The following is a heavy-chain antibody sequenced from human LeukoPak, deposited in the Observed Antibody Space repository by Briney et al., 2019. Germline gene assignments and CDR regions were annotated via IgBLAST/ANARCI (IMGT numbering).Heavy chain of an antibody. CDR1: GFTFSSNS. J-gene: IGHJ3*02. CDR3: AATTPLTGYYTADAFDI. CDR2: ISSSSSYI. V-gene: IGHV3-21*01. D-gene: IGHD3-9*01. Sequence: GGSLRLSCAASGFTFSSNSMNWVRQAPGKGLEWVSSISSSSSYISYADSVKGRFTISRDNAKDSLYLQMNSLRAEDTAVYYCAATTPLTGYYTADAFDIWGQGTMVTVSS.